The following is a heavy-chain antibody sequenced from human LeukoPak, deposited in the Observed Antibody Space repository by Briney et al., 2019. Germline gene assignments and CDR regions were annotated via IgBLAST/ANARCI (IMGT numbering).Heavy chain of an antibody. J-gene: IGHJ6*03. Sequence: SETLSLTCTVSGGSISNYYWSWIRQSPGKGLGWIGYIYYSGGTNYNPSLKSRVTISVDTSKKQFSLRLSSVTAADTAVYYCARDLWPHMDVWGKGTTVTVSS. CDR3: ARDLWPHMDV. CDR2: IYYSGGT. D-gene: IGHD2-21*01. CDR1: GGSISNYY. V-gene: IGHV4-59*01.